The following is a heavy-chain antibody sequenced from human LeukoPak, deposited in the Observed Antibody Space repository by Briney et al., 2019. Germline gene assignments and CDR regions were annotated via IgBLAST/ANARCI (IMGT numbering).Heavy chain of an antibody. CDR3: ARGGVSVGGNFDY. D-gene: IGHD4-23*01. CDR1: GFTISSDW. CDR2: IKQDGSEK. V-gene: IGHV3-7*01. J-gene: IGHJ4*02. Sequence: PGGSLRLSCAASGFTISSDWMSWVRQAPGKGLEWVANIKQDGSEKYYVDSVKGRFTMSRDNAKNSLYLQMNSLRAEDTAVYYCARGGVSVGGNFDYWGQGTLVTVSS.